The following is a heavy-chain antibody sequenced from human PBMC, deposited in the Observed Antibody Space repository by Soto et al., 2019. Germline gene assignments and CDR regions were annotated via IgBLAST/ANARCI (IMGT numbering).Heavy chain of an antibody. D-gene: IGHD2-15*01. CDR3: ARGDDCSGGSCYYRYYYMDV. CDR1: GYTFTSYD. CDR2: MNPNSGNT. Sequence: QVQLVQSGAEVKKPGASVKVSCKASGYTFTSYDINWVRKATGQGLEWMGWMNPNSGNTGYAQKFQGRVTMTRNTSISTAYMELSSLRSEDTAVYYCARGDDCSGGSCYYRYYYMDVWGKGTTVTVSS. V-gene: IGHV1-8*01. J-gene: IGHJ6*03.